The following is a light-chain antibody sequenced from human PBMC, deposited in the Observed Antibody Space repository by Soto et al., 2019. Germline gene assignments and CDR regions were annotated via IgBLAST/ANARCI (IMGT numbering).Light chain of an antibody. CDR2: RDS. V-gene: IGLV1-47*01. CDR1: SSSIGSNY. Sequence: QSVLTQPPSASGTPGQRVTLSCSESSSSIGSNYIYWYQQLPGTAPKLLIYRDSQRPSGVPDRFSGSKSGTSASLAISGLRSEDEADYYCAAWDDSLRGWVFGGGTKLTVL. CDR3: AAWDDSLRGWV. J-gene: IGLJ3*02.